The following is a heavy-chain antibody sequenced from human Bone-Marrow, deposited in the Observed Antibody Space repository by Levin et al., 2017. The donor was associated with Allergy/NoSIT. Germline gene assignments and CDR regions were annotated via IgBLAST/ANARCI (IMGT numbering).Heavy chain of an antibody. CDR2: IRTTAGGGTT. V-gene: IGHV3-15*07. J-gene: IGHJ4*02. CDR1: GFSFKDAW. CDR3: TTSPTLIIVEPGSTNEPRDF. Sequence: PGESLKISCEVSGFSFKDAWMNWVRQAPGKGLEWVGRIRTTAGGGTTDYAAPVKGRLIISRDDSKNMVYLQLNSLRVEDTAVYYCTTSPTLIIVEPGSTNEPRDFWGQGTLVTVSS. D-gene: IGHD3-22*01.